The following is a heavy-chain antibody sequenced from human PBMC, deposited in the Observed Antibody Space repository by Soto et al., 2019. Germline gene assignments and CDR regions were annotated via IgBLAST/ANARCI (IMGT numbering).Heavy chain of an antibody. V-gene: IGHV4-31*03. CDR2: IYYSGST. CDR1: GGSISSGGYY. Sequence: SETLSLTCTVSGGSISSGGYYWSWIRQHPGKGLEWIGYIYYSGSTYYNPSLKSRVTISVDTSKNQFSLKLSSVTAADTAVYYCAREGKGVVRGVIYYYFDYWGQGTLVTVSS. CDR3: AREGKGVVRGVIYYYFDY. D-gene: IGHD3-10*01. J-gene: IGHJ4*02.